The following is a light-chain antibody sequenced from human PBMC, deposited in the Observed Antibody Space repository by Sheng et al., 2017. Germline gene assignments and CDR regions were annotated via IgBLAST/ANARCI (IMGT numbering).Light chain of an antibody. Sequence: QSVLTQPPSVSGAPGQRVTISCTGSSSNIGAGYDVHWYQQLPGTAPKLLIYGNSNRPSGVPDRFSGSKSGTSASLAITGLQAEDEADYYCQSYDSNLGGSFVFGTGTEVTVL. CDR2: GNS. V-gene: IGLV1-40*01. CDR3: QSYDSNLGGSFV. J-gene: IGLJ1*01. CDR1: SSNIGAGYD.